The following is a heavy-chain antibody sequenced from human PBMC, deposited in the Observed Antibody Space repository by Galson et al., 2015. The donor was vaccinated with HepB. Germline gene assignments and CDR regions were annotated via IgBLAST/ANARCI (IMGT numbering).Heavy chain of an antibody. CDR3: ARVIRSKSSGWYYFDY. D-gene: IGHD6-19*01. V-gene: IGHV4-30-2*01. J-gene: IGHJ4*02. Sequence: QLQLQESGSGLVKPSQTLSLTCAVSGGSISSGGYSWSWIRQPPGKGLEWIGYIYHSGSTYYNPSLKSRVTISVDRSKNQFSLKLSAVTAADTAVYYCARVIRSKSSGWYYFDYWGQGTLVTVSS. CDR1: GGSISSGGYS. CDR2: IYHSGST.